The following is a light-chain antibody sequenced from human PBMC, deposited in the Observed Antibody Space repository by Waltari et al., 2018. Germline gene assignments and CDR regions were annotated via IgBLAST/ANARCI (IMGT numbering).Light chain of an antibody. V-gene: IGKV3-11*01. J-gene: IGKJ1*01. CDR2: DAS. CDR3: HQRRNWT. CDR1: QSVSSY. Sequence: EIVLTQSPATLSLSPGERATLSCRASQSVSSYLAWYQQKPGQAPRLLIYDASNRATGIPARFSSSGSGTDFTLTISSLEPEDFAVYYCHQRRNWTFGQGTKVEIK.